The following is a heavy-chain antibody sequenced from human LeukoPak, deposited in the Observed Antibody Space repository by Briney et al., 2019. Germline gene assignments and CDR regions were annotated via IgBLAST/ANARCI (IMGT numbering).Heavy chain of an antibody. CDR3: ARNNSNGFDF. Sequence: SETLSLTCTVSGYSISGGYYWGWIRQPPGKGLEWIGTIFQSVSTYYNPSLKSRVTTSVETSKNQFSLKLSSVTAADTAVYYCARNNSNGFDFWSQGTLVTVSS. D-gene: IGHD6-19*01. V-gene: IGHV4-38-2*02. J-gene: IGHJ4*02. CDR1: GYSISGGYY. CDR2: IFQSVST.